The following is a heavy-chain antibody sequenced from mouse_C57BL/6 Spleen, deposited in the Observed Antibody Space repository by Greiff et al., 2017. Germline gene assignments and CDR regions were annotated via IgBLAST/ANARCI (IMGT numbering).Heavy chain of an antibody. V-gene: IGHV3-6*01. CDR3: ARDYGSSSAFAY. CDR2: ISYDGSN. CDR1: GYSITSGYY. Sequence: ESGPGLVKPSQSLSLTCSVIGYSITSGYYWNWIRQFPGNKLEWMGYISYDGSNNYNPSLKNRISITRDTSKNQFFLKLNSVTTEDTATYYCARDYGSSSAFAYWGQGTLVTVSA. J-gene: IGHJ3*01. D-gene: IGHD1-1*01.